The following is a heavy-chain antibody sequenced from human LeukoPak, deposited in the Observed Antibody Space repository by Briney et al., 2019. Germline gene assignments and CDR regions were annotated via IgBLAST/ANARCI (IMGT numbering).Heavy chain of an antibody. CDR3: ARGRARGVAAPFDY. J-gene: IGHJ4*02. Sequence: RGSLRLSCAPSAFTLSDYYMSWSRQAPGRGLEWVSYISSSSSYTNNADSVKGRFTISRDNAKNSLYLQMNSLRADDTAVYYCARGRARGVAAPFDYWGQGTLVTVSS. CDR1: AFTLSDYY. D-gene: IGHD3-10*01. V-gene: IGHV3-11*05. CDR2: ISSSSSYT.